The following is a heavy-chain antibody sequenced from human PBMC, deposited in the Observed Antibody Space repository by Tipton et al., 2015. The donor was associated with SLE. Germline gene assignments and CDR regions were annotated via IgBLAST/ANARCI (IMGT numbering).Heavy chain of an antibody. CDR1: GGSISNGGYY. D-gene: IGHD6-19*01. CDR3: ARVSSGWSAFDY. V-gene: IGHV4-31*11. CDR2: IYYSGST. J-gene: IGHJ4*02. Sequence: TLSLTCAVSGGSISNGGYYWSWIRQQPGKGLEWIGYIYYSGSTLYNPSLKSRVTISVDTSQKQFSLKLSSVTAADTAVYYCARVSSGWSAFDYWGQGTLVTVSS.